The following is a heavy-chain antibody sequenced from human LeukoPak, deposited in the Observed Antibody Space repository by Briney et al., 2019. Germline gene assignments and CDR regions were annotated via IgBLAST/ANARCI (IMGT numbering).Heavy chain of an antibody. J-gene: IGHJ4*02. D-gene: IGHD6-13*01. CDR3: AMCSSSWYNYYYYFDY. Sequence: GGSLRLSCAASGFTFSSYAMSWVRQAPGKGLEWVSAISGSGGSTYYADSVKGRFTIARDNSKNTLYLQMNSLRAEDTAVYYCAMCSSSWYNYYYYFDYWGQGTLVTVSS. CDR1: GFTFSSYA. CDR2: ISGSGGST. V-gene: IGHV3-23*01.